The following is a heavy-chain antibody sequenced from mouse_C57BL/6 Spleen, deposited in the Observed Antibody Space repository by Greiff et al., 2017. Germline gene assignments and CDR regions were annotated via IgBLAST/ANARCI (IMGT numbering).Heavy chain of an antibody. D-gene: IGHD2-3*01. CDR2: ISDGGSYT. CDR1: GFTFSSYA. V-gene: IGHV5-4*01. J-gene: IGHJ2*01. CDR3: ARAPYDGYYLYYFDY. Sequence: EVQGVESGGGLVKPGGSLKLSCAASGFTFSSYAMSWVRQTPEKRLEWVATISDGGSYTYYPDNVKGRFTISRDNAKNNLYLQMSHLKSEDTAMYYCARAPYDGYYLYYFDYWGQGTTLTVSS.